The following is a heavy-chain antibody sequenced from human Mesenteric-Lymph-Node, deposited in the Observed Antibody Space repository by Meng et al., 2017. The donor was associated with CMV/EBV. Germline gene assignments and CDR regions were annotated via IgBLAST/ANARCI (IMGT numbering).Heavy chain of an antibody. V-gene: IGHV1-2*06. D-gene: IGHD6-13*01. CDR1: GYTFTGSY. CDR3: ARSSSSWYYLDY. J-gene: IGHJ4*02. CDR2: ISPNSGDT. Sequence: CKASGYTFTGSYIHWVRQAPGQGLEWLGRISPNSGDTNYAQNFQGRVTLTRDTSISTAYMELSRLRSDDTALYYCARSSSSWYYLDYWGQGTLVTVSS.